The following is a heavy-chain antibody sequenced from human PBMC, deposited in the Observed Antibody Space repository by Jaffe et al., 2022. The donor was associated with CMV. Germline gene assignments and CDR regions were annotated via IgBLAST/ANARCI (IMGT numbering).Heavy chain of an antibody. CDR2: IYYSGNT. CDR3: ARHTPHPLAAGYYYYMDV. J-gene: IGHJ6*03. D-gene: IGHD2-15*01. V-gene: IGHV4-59*08. Sequence: QVQLQESGPGLVKPSETLSLTCTVSGGSISGYYWSWIRQPPGKGLEWIAYIYYSGNTNYNPSLKSRVTISIDMSKNQLSLTLSSVTAADTAVYYCARHTPHPLAAGYYYYMDVWGKGTTVTVSS. CDR1: GGSISGYY.